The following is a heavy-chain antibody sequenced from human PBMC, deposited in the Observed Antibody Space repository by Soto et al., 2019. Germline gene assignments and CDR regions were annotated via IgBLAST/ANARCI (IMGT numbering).Heavy chain of an antibody. CDR3: ALLTGVDWGSFRYPWGFDY. Sequence: EVQLLESGGGLVQPGGSLRLSCAASGFTFSTYAMSWFRQTPGKGLEWVSTINNSGGTTYYADSVKGRFTMSRDNSKNTLYLQMNSLRPEDTAIYYCALLTGVDWGSFRYPWGFDYWGQGTLVTVSS. V-gene: IGHV3-23*01. J-gene: IGHJ4*02. D-gene: IGHD3-16*02. CDR2: INNSGGTT. CDR1: GFTFSTYA.